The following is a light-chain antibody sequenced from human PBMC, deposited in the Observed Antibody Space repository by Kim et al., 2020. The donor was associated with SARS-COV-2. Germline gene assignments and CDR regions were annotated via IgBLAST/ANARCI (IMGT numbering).Light chain of an antibody. V-gene: IGLV3-1*01. CDR3: QAWDSSTAYV. Sequence: SYELTQPPSVSVSPGQTASITCSGDKLGDKYACWYQQKPGKSPVLVIYQASKRPSGIPERFSGSNSGNTATLTISGTQAMDEADYYCQAWDSSTAYVFGT. J-gene: IGLJ1*01. CDR1: KLGDKY. CDR2: QAS.